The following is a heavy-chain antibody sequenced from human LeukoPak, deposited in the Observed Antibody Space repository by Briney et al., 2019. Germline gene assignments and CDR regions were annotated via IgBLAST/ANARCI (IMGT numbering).Heavy chain of an antibody. J-gene: IGHJ3*02. V-gene: IGHV1-18*01. D-gene: IGHD4-17*01. Sequence: ASVKVSCKASGYTFTSYGISWVRQAPGQGLEWMGWISAYNGNTNYAQKLQGRVTITADKSTSTAYMELSSLRSEDTAVYYCAREYGDYHEAFDIWGQGTMVTVSS. CDR3: AREYGDYHEAFDI. CDR1: GYTFTSYG. CDR2: ISAYNGNT.